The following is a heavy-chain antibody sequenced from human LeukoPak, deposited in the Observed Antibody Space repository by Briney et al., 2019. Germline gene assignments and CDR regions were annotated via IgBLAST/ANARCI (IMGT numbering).Heavy chain of an antibody. Sequence: ASVKASCKASGYTFTGYYMHWVRQAPGQGLEWMGWINPNSGGTNYAQKFQGRVTMTRDTSISTAYMELSRLRSDDTAVYYCASLLGSSWYGGAFDIWGQGTMVTVSS. CDR3: ASLLGSSWYGGAFDI. V-gene: IGHV1-2*02. J-gene: IGHJ3*02. CDR1: GYTFTGYY. D-gene: IGHD6-13*01. CDR2: INPNSGGT.